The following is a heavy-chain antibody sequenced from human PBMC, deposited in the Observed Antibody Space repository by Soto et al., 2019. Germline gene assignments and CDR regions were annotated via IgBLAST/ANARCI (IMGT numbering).Heavy chain of an antibody. CDR1: GFTFSSYN. Sequence: EVQLVESGGGLVKPGGSLRLSCAASGFTFSSYNINWVRQAPGKGLEWVSSISSSSSYIYYADSVKGRFTISRDNAKNSLYLQMNSLRAEDRAVYYCARDLYYYDSSAYYGYWGQGTLVTVSS. J-gene: IGHJ4*02. CDR2: ISSSSSYI. D-gene: IGHD3-22*01. CDR3: ARDLYYYDSSAYYGY. V-gene: IGHV3-21*01.